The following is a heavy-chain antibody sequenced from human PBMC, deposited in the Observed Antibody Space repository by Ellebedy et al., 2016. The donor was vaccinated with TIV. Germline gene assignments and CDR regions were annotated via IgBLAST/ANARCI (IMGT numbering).Heavy chain of an antibody. Sequence: GESLKISXAASGFTFSGVAMTWVRQAPGKGLQWVPSIRSFDDSTYYADSVKGRFTISRDNSKNTLYLQMNSLREEDTAVYYCAKGTLSVPAADDYWGQGTLVTVSS. J-gene: IGHJ4*02. CDR2: IRSFDDST. CDR3: AKGTLSVPAADDY. CDR1: GFTFSGVA. V-gene: IGHV3-23*01. D-gene: IGHD2-2*01.